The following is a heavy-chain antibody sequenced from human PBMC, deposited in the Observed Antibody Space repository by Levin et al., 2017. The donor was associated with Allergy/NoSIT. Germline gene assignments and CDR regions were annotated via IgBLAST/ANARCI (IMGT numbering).Heavy chain of an antibody. CDR3: ATSRPPYSSSWFYFDY. V-gene: IGHV1-69*02. CDR1: GGTFSSYT. D-gene: IGHD2-2*01. Sequence: SVKVSCKASGGTFSSYTISWVRLAPGQGLEWMGRIIPLLGMTNYAQRFQGRITITADRSTSTAYMELSSLRSEDTAVYYCATSRPPYSSSWFYFDYWGQGTLVTVSS. J-gene: IGHJ4*02. CDR2: IIPLLGMT.